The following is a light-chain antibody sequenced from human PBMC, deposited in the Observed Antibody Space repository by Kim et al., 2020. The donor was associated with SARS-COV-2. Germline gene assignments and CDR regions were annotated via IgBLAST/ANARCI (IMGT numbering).Light chain of an antibody. CDR1: QSVSNN. Sequence: SPGERATLSCRASQSVSNNLAWYQLKPGQAPRLLIYGASTRATGTPARFSGSGSGTDFTLTVSSLQSEDFAVYYCQQYNDWPPGDTFGQGTKLEI. CDR3: QQYNDWPPGDT. J-gene: IGKJ2*01. CDR2: GAS. V-gene: IGKV3-15*01.